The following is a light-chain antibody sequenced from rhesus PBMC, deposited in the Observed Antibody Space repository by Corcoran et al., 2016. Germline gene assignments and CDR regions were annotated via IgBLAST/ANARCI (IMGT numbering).Light chain of an antibody. CDR1: SSDIGGYNY. V-gene: IGLV2-32*02. Sequence: QAALTKPRSVSGSPGQSVTISCTGTSSDIGGYNYVSWYQQHPGTAPKLMIYEVSKRPSGVSDRFSGSKSDNTASLTISGLQAEDEADYYCSSYAGSNTYIFGAGTRLTVL. CDR2: EVS. J-gene: IGLJ1*01. CDR3: SSYAGSNTYI.